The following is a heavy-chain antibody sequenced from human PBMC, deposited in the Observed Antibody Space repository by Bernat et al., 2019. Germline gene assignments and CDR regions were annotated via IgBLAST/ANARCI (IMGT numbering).Heavy chain of an antibody. CDR2: IIPIFGTA. J-gene: IGHJ5*02. Sequence: KPASPVVCSRKTEKSTFSSYAISWLRQAPGQGLEWMGGIIPIFGTANYAQKFQGRVTITADESTSTAYMELSSLRSEDTAVYYCARDLGAGDSSSWSWSYNWFDPCGQG. V-gene: IGHV1-69*01. CDR3: ARDLGAGDSSSWSWSYNWFDP. D-gene: IGHD6-13*01. CDR1: KSTFSSYA.